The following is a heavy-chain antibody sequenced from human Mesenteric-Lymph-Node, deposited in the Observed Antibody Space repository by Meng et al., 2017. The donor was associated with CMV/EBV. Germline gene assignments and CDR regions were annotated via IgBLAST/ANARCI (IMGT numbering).Heavy chain of an antibody. D-gene: IGHD4-17*01. CDR3: ARITYFGDSDTFDV. CDR1: GFTFSSYW. CDR2: IGEDANDK. J-gene: IGHJ3*01. Sequence: LSLTCAASGFTFSSYWMAWVRQTPGKGLEWVANIGEDANDKHYVDSVRGRFTISRDNPKNSMDLQMNSLRAEDTAVYYCARITYFGDSDTFDVWGQGTMVTVSS. V-gene: IGHV3-7*01.